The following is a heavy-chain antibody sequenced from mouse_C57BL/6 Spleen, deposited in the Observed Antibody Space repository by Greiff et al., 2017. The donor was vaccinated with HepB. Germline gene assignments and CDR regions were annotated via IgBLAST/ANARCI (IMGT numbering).Heavy chain of an antibody. Sequence: QVQLQQSGAELVRPGTSVKVSCKASGYAFTNYLIEWVKQRPGQGLEWIGVINPGSGGTNYNEKFKGKATLTADKSSSTYYMQLSSLTSEDSAVYFCARGLLWYPFDYWGQGTTLTVSS. CDR2: INPGSGGT. CDR3: ARGLLWYPFDY. J-gene: IGHJ2*01. D-gene: IGHD2-1*01. CDR1: GYAFTNYL. V-gene: IGHV1-54*01.